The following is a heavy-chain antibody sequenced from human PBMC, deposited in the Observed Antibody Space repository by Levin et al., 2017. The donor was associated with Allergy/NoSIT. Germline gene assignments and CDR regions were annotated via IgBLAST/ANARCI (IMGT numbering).Heavy chain of an antibody. V-gene: IGHV1-8*01. CDR2: MTPNSGNT. D-gene: IGHD6-19*01. J-gene: IGHJ4*02. CDR3: AGGPEGGWHGDMDY. Sequence: GASVKVSCKASGYTFTNYNIEWLRQATGQGLGWMGWMTPNSGNTGYAQKFQGRVTMTRNTSITTAYMELRSLRSDDTAVYYCAGGPEGGWHGDMDYWGQGTLVTVSS. CDR1: GYTFTNYN.